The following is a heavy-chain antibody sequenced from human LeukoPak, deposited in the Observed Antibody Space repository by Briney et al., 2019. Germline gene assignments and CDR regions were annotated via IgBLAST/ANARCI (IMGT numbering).Heavy chain of an antibody. CDR3: ARRNYYDSSGYYDIDY. V-gene: IGHV1-69*13. J-gene: IGHJ4*02. CDR1: GGTFISYA. Sequence: SVKVSCKASGGTFISYAISWVRQAPGQGLEWMGGIIPIFGTANYAQKFQGRVTITADESTSTAYMELSSLRSEDTAVYYCARRNYYDSSGYYDIDYWGQGTLVTVSS. CDR2: IIPIFGTA. D-gene: IGHD3-22*01.